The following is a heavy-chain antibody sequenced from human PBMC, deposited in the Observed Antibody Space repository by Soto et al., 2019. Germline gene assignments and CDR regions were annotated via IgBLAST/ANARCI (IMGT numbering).Heavy chain of an antibody. Sequence: SETLSLTCTVSGCSISSNIYYWGWIRQPPGKGLEWIGNISHSGSIYYNPSLKSRVTISVDTSKSQVSLKVTSVTAADTAVYYCARHKYPEYHSGWLIDHWGQGSLVTVSS. D-gene: IGHD6-19*01. CDR1: GCSISSNIYY. J-gene: IGHJ4*02. CDR2: ISHSGSI. V-gene: IGHV4-39*01. CDR3: ARHKYPEYHSGWLIDH.